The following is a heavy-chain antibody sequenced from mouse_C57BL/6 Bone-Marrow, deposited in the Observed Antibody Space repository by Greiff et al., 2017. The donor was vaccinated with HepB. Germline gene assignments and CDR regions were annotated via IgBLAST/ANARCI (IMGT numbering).Heavy chain of an antibody. J-gene: IGHJ4*01. V-gene: IGHV14-3*01. CDR1: GFNIKNSY. CDR3: ASQRGLLREVDY. D-gene: IGHD1-1*01. CDR2: IDPANGNT. Sequence: EVKLQESVAELVRPGASVKLSCTASGFNIKNSYMHWVKQRPEQGLEWIGRIDPANGNTKYAPKFQGKATITADPSSNTAYMQLSSLTSEDTAIYYCASQRGLLREVDYWGQGTSVTVSS.